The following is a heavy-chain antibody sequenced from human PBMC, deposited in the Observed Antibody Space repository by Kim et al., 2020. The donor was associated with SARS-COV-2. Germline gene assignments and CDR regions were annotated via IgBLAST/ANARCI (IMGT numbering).Heavy chain of an antibody. J-gene: IGHJ3*01. CDR3: ARVALTGGGAFDL. D-gene: IGHD3-9*01. Sequence: YADSGKGRFTISRDNAKNTVYLQMNSLRADDTAVYYCARVALTGGGAFDLWGQGTMVTVSS. V-gene: IGHV3-74*01.